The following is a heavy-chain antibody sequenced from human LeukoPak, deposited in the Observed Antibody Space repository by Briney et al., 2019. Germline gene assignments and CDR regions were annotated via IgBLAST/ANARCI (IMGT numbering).Heavy chain of an antibody. CDR2: MNPNSGNT. CDR3: ARDPLAGKYSSSEGGWFDP. Sequence: GASVKVSCKASGYTFTSYDINWVRQATGQGLEWMGWMNPNSGNTGYAQKFQGRVTMTRNTSISTAYMELSSLRSEDTAVYYCARDPLAGKYSSSEGGWFDPWGQGTLVTVSS. V-gene: IGHV1-8*01. CDR1: GYTFTSYD. J-gene: IGHJ5*02. D-gene: IGHD6-13*01.